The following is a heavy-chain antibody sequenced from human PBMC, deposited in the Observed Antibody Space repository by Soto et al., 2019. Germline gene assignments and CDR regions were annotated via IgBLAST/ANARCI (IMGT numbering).Heavy chain of an antibody. D-gene: IGHD1-1*01. J-gene: IGHJ4*02. Sequence: PRWSLRLSCAASGFTFSSYGMHWFRQAPGKGLEWVAVIWYDGSNKYYADSVKGRFTISRDNSKNTLYLQMNSLRAEDTAVYYCARGELPLDYFDYWGQGTLVTVSS. CDR3: ARGELPLDYFDY. CDR1: GFTFSSYG. CDR2: IWYDGSNK. V-gene: IGHV3-33*01.